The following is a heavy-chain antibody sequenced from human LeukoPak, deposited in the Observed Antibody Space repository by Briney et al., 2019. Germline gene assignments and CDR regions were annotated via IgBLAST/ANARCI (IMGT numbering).Heavy chain of an antibody. V-gene: IGHV4-39*07. D-gene: IGHD5-12*01. CDR3: ARRRGRGYDLPSKYYFDY. Sequence: SETLSLTCTVSGGSISSSSYYWGWIRQPPGKGLEWIGSIYYSGSTNYNPSLKSRVTISVDTSRNQFSLKLSSVTAADTAVYYCARRRGRGYDLPSKYYFDYWGQGTLVTVSS. CDR1: GGSISSSSYY. CDR2: IYYSGST. J-gene: IGHJ4*02.